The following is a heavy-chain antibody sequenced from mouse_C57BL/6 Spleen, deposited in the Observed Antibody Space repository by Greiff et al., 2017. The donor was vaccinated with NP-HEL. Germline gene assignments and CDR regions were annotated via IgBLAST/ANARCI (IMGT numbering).Heavy chain of an antibody. J-gene: IGHJ2*01. D-gene: IGHD1-1*01. CDR1: GYTFTGYW. CDR2: ILPGSGST. CDR3: ARNSDYYGSSPSYFDY. V-gene: IGHV1-9*01. Sequence: VKLMESGAELMKPGASVKLSCKATGYTFTGYWIEWVKQRPGHGLEWIGEILPGSGSTNYNEKVKGKATFTADTSSNTAYMQLSSLTTEDSAIYYCARNSDYYGSSPSYFDYWGQGTTLTVSS.